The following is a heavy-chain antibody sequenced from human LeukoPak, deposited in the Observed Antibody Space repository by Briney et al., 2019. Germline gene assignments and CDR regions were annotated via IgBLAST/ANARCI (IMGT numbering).Heavy chain of an antibody. Sequence: PGGSLRLSCATSGFTFRNYGMAWVRQAPGKGLEWVSSIHTTGGKTYYAESVKGRFTISRDNSKNTLYLQMNSLRAEDTAVYYCAELGITMIGGVWGKGTTVTISS. CDR1: GFTFRNYG. CDR2: IHTTGGKT. CDR3: AELGITMIGGV. V-gene: IGHV3-23*01. J-gene: IGHJ6*04. D-gene: IGHD3-10*02.